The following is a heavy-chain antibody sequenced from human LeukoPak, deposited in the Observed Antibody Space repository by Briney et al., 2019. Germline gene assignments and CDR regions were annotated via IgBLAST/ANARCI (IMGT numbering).Heavy chain of an antibody. CDR2: INHSGST. J-gene: IGHJ5*02. CDR3: ARGLRLVVPAANNWFDP. CDR1: GGSFSGYY. Sequence: SETLSLTCAVYGGSFSGYYWSWIRQPPGKGLEWVGEINHSGSTNYNPSLKSRVTISVDTSKNQFSLKLSSVTAADTAVYYCARGLRLVVPAANNWFDPWGQGTLVTVSS. V-gene: IGHV4-34*01. D-gene: IGHD2-2*01.